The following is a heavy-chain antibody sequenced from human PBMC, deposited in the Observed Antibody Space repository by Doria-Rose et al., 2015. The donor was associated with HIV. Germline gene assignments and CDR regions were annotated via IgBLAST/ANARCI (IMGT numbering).Heavy chain of an antibody. Sequence: VKLVQSGPVLVKPTETLTLTCTVSGDPLSVPERERGGIGQRPGMTLEWLANIFSDDERSYKTSLKSRLTISRGTSKSQVVLTMTDMDPVDTATYYCARIKSSRWYHKYYFDFWGQGTLVIVSA. CDR2: IFSDDER. CDR1: GDPLSVPER. J-gene: IGHJ4*02. CDR3: ARIKSSRWYHKYYFDF. D-gene: IGHD6-13*01. V-gene: IGHV2-26*01.